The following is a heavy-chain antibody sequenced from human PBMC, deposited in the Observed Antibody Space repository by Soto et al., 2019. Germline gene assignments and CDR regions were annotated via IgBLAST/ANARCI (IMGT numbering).Heavy chain of an antibody. CDR3: AIQDGGVVY. CDR2: ISGSGANT. CDR1: GFSFASST. D-gene: IGHD3-16*01. V-gene: IGHV3-23*01. J-gene: IGHJ4*02. Sequence: GGSLRLSCAASGFSFASSTMTWVRQAPGKGLEWVSTISGSGANTYYADSVKGRFTISRDNSKNTLYLQMDSLRDDDTAVYSCAIQDGGVVYWGQGTLVTVSS.